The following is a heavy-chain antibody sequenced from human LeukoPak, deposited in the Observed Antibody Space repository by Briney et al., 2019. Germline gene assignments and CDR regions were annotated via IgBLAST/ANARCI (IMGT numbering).Heavy chain of an antibody. Sequence: GGSLRLSCAASGFTVSSTYMSWVRQAPGKGLEWVSVIYSGGSTYYADSVKGRFTISRDDSKNTLYLQMNSLRAEDTAVYYCARVGHGYCSGGSCSVFWGQGPLVTVSS. CDR2: IYSGGST. D-gene: IGHD2-15*01. V-gene: IGHV3-53*01. J-gene: IGHJ4*02. CDR3: ARVGHGYCSGGSCSVF. CDR1: GFTVSSTY.